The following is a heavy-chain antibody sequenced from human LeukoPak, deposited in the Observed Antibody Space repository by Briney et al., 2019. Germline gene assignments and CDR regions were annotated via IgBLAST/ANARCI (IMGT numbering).Heavy chain of an antibody. J-gene: IGHJ6*03. CDR1: GFTFCSYS. V-gene: IGHV3-48*04. D-gene: IGHD2-2*01. Sequence: GGSLRLSCAASGFTFCSYSMNWVRQAPGKGLEWVSYISSSSSTIYYADSVKGRFTISRDNAKNSLYLQMNSLRAEDTAVYYCARVEVVPAAKWEVGYYYYMDVWGKGTTVTVSS. CDR2: ISSSSSTI. CDR3: ARVEVVPAAKWEVGYYYYMDV.